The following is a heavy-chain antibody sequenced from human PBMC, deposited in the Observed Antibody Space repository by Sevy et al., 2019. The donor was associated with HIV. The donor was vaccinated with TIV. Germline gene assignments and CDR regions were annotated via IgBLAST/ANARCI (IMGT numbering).Heavy chain of an antibody. V-gene: IGHV3-33*06. CDR2: IWYDGSSK. CDR3: AKDIAAAGDSIDY. Sequence: GGSLRLSCAASGFTFSSYGMHWVRQAPGKGLEWVAVIWYDGSSKYEADSVKGRFTISRDNSKNTLYLQMNSLRAEDTAVYYCAKDIAAAGDSIDYWGQGTLVTVSS. J-gene: IGHJ4*02. D-gene: IGHD6-13*01. CDR1: GFTFSSYG.